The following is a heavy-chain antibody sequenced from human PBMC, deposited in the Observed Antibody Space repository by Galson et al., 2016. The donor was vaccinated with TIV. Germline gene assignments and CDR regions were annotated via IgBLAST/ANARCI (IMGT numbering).Heavy chain of an antibody. D-gene: IGHD1-26*01. CDR2: ISSSGTYI. J-gene: IGHJ4*02. Sequence: CAASGFTFSSFSMNWVRQAPGKGLEWVSSISSSGTYIYYTDSVKGRFSISRDNAKNSLYLQMNSLRAEDMAVYYCARDPDPYVGAKPFDYWGQGTQVTVSS. V-gene: IGHV3-21*01. CDR1: GFTFSSFS. CDR3: ARDPDPYVGAKPFDY.